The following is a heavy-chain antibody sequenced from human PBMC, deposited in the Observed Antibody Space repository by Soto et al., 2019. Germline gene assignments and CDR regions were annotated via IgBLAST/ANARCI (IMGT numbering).Heavy chain of an antibody. CDR1: GYTFTSYA. D-gene: IGHD3-10*01. CDR2: ISAYNGNT. Sequence: QVQLVQSGAEVKKPGASVKVSCKASGYTFTSYAISWVRQAPGQGLEWMGWISAYNGNTNYAQKVQGRVTMTTDTSTSRAYMELRGLRSDDTAVYYCARGWFGEFVDYFDYWGQGTLVTVSS. CDR3: ARGWFGEFVDYFDY. J-gene: IGHJ4*02. V-gene: IGHV1-18*01.